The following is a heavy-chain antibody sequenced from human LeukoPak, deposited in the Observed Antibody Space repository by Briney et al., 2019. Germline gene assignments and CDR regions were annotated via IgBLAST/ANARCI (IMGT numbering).Heavy chain of an antibody. CDR3: AKSGAFDI. D-gene: IGHD6-25*01. Sequence: PSETLSLTCTVSGGSISSYYWSWVRQAPGKGLEWVSAISGSGGSTYYADSVKGRFTISRDNSKNTLYLQMNSLRAEDTAVYYCAKSGAFDIWGQGTMVTVSS. V-gene: IGHV3-23*01. J-gene: IGHJ3*02. CDR1: GGSISSYY. CDR2: ISGSGGST.